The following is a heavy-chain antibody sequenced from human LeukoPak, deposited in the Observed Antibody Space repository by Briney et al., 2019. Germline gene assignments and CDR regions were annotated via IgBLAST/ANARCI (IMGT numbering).Heavy chain of an antibody. Sequence: SETLSLTCTVSGGSISSYYWSWIRQPPGKGLEWIGYIYYSGSTNYNPSLKSRVTISVDTSKNQFSLKLSSVTAADTAVYYCAGENVEMATTGAFDIWGQGTMVTVSS. V-gene: IGHV4-59*12. J-gene: IGHJ3*02. CDR2: IYYSGST. CDR3: AGENVEMATTGAFDI. D-gene: IGHD5-24*01. CDR1: GGSISSYY.